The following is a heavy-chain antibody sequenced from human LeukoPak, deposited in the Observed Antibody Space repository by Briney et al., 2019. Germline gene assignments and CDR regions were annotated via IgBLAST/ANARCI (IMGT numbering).Heavy chain of an antibody. Sequence: GGSLRLSCAASGFTFSSYGMHWVRQAPGKGLEWVAVIWYDGSNKCYADSVKGRFTISRENSKNTLYLQMNSLRAEDTAVYYCAKGKHWLSQMTAFDIWGQGTMVTVSS. CDR3: AKGKHWLSQMTAFDI. V-gene: IGHV3-33*06. CDR1: GFTFSSYG. CDR2: IWYDGSNK. D-gene: IGHD6-19*01. J-gene: IGHJ3*02.